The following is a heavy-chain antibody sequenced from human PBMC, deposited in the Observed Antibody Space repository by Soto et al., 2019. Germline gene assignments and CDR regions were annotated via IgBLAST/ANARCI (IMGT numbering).Heavy chain of an antibody. CDR2: ISAYNGNT. Sequence: ASVKVSCKASGYTFTSYGISWVRQAPGQGLEWMGWISAYNGNTNYAQKLQGRVTMTTDTSTSTAYMELRSLRSDDTAVYYCARDITMIVVASNWFGPWGQGTLVTVSS. J-gene: IGHJ5*02. D-gene: IGHD3-22*01. CDR3: ARDITMIVVASNWFGP. V-gene: IGHV1-18*04. CDR1: GYTFTSYG.